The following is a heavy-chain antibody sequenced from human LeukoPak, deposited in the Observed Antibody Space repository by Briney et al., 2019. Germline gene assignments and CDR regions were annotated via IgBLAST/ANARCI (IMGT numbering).Heavy chain of an antibody. V-gene: IGHV3-48*04. CDR2: IIPSGHTT. D-gene: IGHD3-10*02. Sequence: GGSLRLSCAASGFTFSSHGMNRVRQAPGKGLEWVSGIIPSGHTTYYADSVKGRFTISRDNAKNSLYLQMNSLRAEDTAVYYCAELGITMIGGVWGKGTTVTISS. J-gene: IGHJ6*04. CDR1: GFTFSSHG. CDR3: AELGITMIGGV.